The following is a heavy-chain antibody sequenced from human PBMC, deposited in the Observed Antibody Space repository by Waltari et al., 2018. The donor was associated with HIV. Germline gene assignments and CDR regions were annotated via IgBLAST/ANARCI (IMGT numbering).Heavy chain of an antibody. CDR3: AKDTHSSGWYGELVY. CDR2: ISLNSGST. D-gene: IGHD6-19*01. Sequence: EVQLVESGGGLVQPGRSLRLSCAASGFTFDAYAMHGVRQAPGKGLEWVSGISLNSGSTGYADSVKGRFTISRDNAKNSLYLQMNSLRAEDTALYYCAKDTHSSGWYGELVYWGQGTLVTVSS. J-gene: IGHJ4*02. V-gene: IGHV3-9*01. CDR1: GFTFDAYA.